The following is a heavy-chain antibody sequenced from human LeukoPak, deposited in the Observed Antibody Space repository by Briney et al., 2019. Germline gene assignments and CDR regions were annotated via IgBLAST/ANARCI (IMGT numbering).Heavy chain of an antibody. Sequence: GGSLRLSCAASGFTVSSNYMSWVRQAPGKGLEWVSVIYSGGSTYYADSVKGRFTISRDNSKNTLYLQMNSLRAEDTAVYYCAKDANTAMVNIGYWGQGTLVTVSS. CDR1: GFTVSSNY. J-gene: IGHJ4*02. D-gene: IGHD5-18*01. V-gene: IGHV3-53*01. CDR3: AKDANTAMVNIGY. CDR2: IYSGGST.